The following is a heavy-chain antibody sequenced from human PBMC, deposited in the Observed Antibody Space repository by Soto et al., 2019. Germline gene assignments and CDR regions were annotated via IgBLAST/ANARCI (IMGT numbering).Heavy chain of an antibody. Sequence: PSETLSLTCTVSGGSISSYYWSWIRQPPGKGLEWIGYIYYSGSANYNPSLKSRVTISVDTSKNQFSLKLSSVTAADTAVYYCATAIGYYYYCMDVWGKGTTVTVSS. V-gene: IGHV4-59*01. CDR3: ATAIGYYYYCMDV. CDR1: GGSISSYY. CDR2: IYYSGSA. J-gene: IGHJ6*03.